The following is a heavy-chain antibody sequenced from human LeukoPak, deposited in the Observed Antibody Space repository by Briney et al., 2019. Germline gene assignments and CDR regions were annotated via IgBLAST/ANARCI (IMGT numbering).Heavy chain of an antibody. CDR3: ARGPYSSSWSVLYYYYMDV. D-gene: IGHD6-13*01. CDR1: GGSFSSYY. V-gene: IGHV4-59*01. CDR2: IYYSGST. J-gene: IGHJ6*03. Sequence: SETLSLTCTVSGGSFSSYYWSWIRQPPGKGLEWIGYIYYSGSTNYNPSLKSRVTISVDTSKNQFSLKLSSVTAADTAVYYCARGPYSSSWSVLYYYYMDVWGKGTTVTVSS.